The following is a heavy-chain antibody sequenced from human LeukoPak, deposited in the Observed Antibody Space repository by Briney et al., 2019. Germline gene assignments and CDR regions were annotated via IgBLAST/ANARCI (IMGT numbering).Heavy chain of an antibody. V-gene: IGHV4-39*01. Sequence: SETLSLTCTVSGGSISSSSYYWGWIRQPPGKGLEWNGSIYYSGSTYYNPSLKSRVTISVDTSKNQFSLKLSSVTAADTAVYYCVGYSSGWFDYWGQGTLVTVSS. CDR3: VGYSSGWFDY. CDR1: GGSISSSSYY. J-gene: IGHJ4*02. D-gene: IGHD6-19*01. CDR2: IYYSGST.